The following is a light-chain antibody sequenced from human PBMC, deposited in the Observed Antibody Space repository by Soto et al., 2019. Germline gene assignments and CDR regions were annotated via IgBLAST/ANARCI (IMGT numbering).Light chain of an antibody. CDR3: SSYISSVGYV. Sequence: QSVLTQPASVSGSPGQSITISCTGTSSDVGGYNYVSWYQQHPGKAPKFIMYEVSNRPSGVSNRFSGSKSGNTASLTISGLQAEYEADYYCSSYISSVGYVFGTGTKLTVL. CDR1: SSDVGGYNY. CDR2: EVS. J-gene: IGLJ1*01. V-gene: IGLV2-14*01.